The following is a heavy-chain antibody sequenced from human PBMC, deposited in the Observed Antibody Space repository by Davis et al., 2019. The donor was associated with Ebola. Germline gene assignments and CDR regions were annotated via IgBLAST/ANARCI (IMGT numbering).Heavy chain of an antibody. CDR3: ATGATAWIHFDF. Sequence: GGSLRLSCAASGLTFNNYWMNWVRQAPGKGLEWVAKIRHDASEKYYVDSVNGRFTISRDNAKNTLYLQMNSLRAEDTAVYYCATGATAWIHFDFWGQGILVTISS. CDR2: IRHDASEK. V-gene: IGHV3-7*01. D-gene: IGHD1-1*01. J-gene: IGHJ4*02. CDR1: GLTFNNYW.